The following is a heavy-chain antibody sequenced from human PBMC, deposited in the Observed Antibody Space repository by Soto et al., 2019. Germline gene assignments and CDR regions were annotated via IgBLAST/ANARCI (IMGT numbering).Heavy chain of an antibody. CDR1: GVTFSNYA. D-gene: IGHD2-8*01. J-gene: IGHJ6*03. CDR3: AGRYCTNGVCYTNYYYYIDV. Sequence: EVQLLESGGGLVQPGGSLRLSCAASGVTFSNYAMSWVRQAPGKGLEWVSTITTRGGNTYNADSVQGWCTISRDNSKNTLYLQMKSLRAEDTAVYYCAGRYCTNGVCYTNYYYYIDVWGKGTTVTVSS. V-gene: IGHV3-23*01. CDR2: ITTRGGNT.